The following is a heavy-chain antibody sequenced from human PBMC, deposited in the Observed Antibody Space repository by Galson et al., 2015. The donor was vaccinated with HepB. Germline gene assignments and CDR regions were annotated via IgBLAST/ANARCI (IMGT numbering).Heavy chain of an antibody. Sequence: SLRLSCAASGFTFRNYGMHWVRRAPGKGLAWVALIGNDGSKRYYADSVKGRFTISRDNSRSTLYLQMNGLRAEDTAVYYCARWVGFGDGYFDLWGQGTLVTVSS. V-gene: IGHV3-33*08. D-gene: IGHD5-24*01. CDR3: ARWVGFGDGYFDL. CDR1: GFTFRNYG. CDR2: IGNDGSKR. J-gene: IGHJ4*02.